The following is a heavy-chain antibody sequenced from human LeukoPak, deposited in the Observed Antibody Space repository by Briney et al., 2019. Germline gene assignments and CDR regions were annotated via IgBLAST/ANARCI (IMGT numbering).Heavy chain of an antibody. CDR1: GYTFTSYA. CDR2: INAGNGNT. J-gene: IGHJ4*02. CDR3: ARDSGRGWYEFQ. Sequence: EASVKVSCKASGYTFTSYAMHWVRQAPGQRLEWMGWINAGNGNTKYSQEFQGRVTITRDTSASTAYMELSSLRSEDMAVYYCARDSGRGWYEFQWGQGTLVTVSS. V-gene: IGHV1-3*03. D-gene: IGHD6-19*01.